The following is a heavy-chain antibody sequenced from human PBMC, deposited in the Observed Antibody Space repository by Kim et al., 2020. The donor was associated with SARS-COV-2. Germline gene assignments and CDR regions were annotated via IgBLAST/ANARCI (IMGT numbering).Heavy chain of an antibody. J-gene: IGHJ2*01. CDR1: GGSISSSSYY. D-gene: IGHD6-19*01. Sequence: SETLSLTCTVSGGSISSSSYYWGWIRQPPGTGLEWIGSISYSGTSYYNPSLKSRVTISVDTSKNHFSLKLSSVTAADTAVYYCARRSAVAVAGLYWYFDLWGRGTLVTVPS. CDR2: ISYSGTS. V-gene: IGHV4-39*02. CDR3: ARRSAVAVAGLYWYFDL.